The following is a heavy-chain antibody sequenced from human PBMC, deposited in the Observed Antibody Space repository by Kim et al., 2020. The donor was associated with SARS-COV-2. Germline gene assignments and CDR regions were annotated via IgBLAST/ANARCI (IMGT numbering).Heavy chain of an antibody. Sequence: GRFTIARDKAKNSLYLQMNSLRAEDTAVYYCARGGFGELLYHYYYYGMDVWGQGTTVTVSS. J-gene: IGHJ6*02. D-gene: IGHD3-10*01. V-gene: IGHV3-7*04. CDR3: ARGGFGELLYHYYYYGMDV.